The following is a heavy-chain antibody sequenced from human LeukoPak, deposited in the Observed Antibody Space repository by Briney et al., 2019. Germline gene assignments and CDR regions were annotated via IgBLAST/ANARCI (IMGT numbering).Heavy chain of an antibody. J-gene: IGHJ4*01. Sequence: ETLSLTCTVSGGSLNNYYWGWIRQAAGRGREGIAYSYYSGGTNYNSFLKSRVTISVDTSKNQFALTVTSVTAGDTAIYYCLRHGESGRPHAYLDYWGHGALVTVSS. D-gene: IGHD3-10*01. CDR1: GGSLNNYY. CDR3: LRHGESGRPHAYLDY. CDR2: SYYSGGT. V-gene: IGHV4-59*08.